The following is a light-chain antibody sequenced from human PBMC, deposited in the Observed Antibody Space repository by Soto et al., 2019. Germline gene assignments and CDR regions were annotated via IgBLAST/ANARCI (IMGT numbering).Light chain of an antibody. CDR3: QHYDHLPPLS. J-gene: IGKJ4*01. CDR2: DAS. V-gene: IGKV1-33*01. Sequence: DIQMTQSPSSLSASVGDRVTITCQASQDIRNYLNWYQQKPGKAPNLLIYDASNLKTGVPSRFSGSGSGKDLTYTISSLQPEDIATYYCQHYDHLPPLSFGGGANVEIK. CDR1: QDIRNY.